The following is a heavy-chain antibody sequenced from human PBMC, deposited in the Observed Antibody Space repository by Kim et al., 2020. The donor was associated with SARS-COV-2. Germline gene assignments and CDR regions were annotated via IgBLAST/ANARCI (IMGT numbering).Heavy chain of an antibody. D-gene: IGHD1-26*01. V-gene: IGHV1-2*02. CDR3: ARDTPIGHNWFDP. Sequence: YAQKFQGRVTRTRDTSISTAYMELSSLRSDDTAVYYCARDTPIGHNWFDPWGQGTLVTVSS. J-gene: IGHJ5*02.